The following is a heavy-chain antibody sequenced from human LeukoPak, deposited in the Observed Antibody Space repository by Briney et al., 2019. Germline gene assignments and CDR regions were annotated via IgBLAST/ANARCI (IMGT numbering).Heavy chain of an antibody. CDR3: ARDRGLRAYYFDY. D-gene: IGHD3-10*01. J-gene: IGHJ4*02. V-gene: IGHV1-2*02. CDR1: GYTFTGYY. CDR2: INPNSGGT. Sequence: ASVKVSCEASGYTFTGYYIHWVRQAPGQGLEWMGWINPNSGGTNYAQKFQGRVTMTRDTSISTAYMELSRLRSDDTAVYYCARDRGLRAYYFDYWGQGTLVTVSS.